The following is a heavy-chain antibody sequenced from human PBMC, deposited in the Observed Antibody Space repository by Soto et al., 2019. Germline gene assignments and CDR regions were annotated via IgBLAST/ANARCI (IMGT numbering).Heavy chain of an antibody. CDR3: AGGSGSYYSPDY. CDR1: GFTFSSYG. V-gene: IGHV3-33*01. CDR2: IWYDGSNK. Sequence: GGSLRLSCAASGFTFSSYGMHWVRQAPGKGLEWVAVIWYDGSNKYYADSVKGRFTISRDNSKNTLYLQMNSLRAEDTAVYYCAGGSGSYYSPDYWGQGTLVTVSS. J-gene: IGHJ4*02. D-gene: IGHD3-10*01.